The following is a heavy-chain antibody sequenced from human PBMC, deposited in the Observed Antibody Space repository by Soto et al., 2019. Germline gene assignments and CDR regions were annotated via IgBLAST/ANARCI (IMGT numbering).Heavy chain of an antibody. CDR2: VGRSGTYT. D-gene: IGHD3-22*01. CDR1: GFTFSDYY. J-gene: IGHJ4*02. V-gene: IGHV3-11*06. CDR3: ATYYYDSSGYYYFAY. Sequence: QVQLVESGGGLVKPGGSLRLSCAASGFTFSDYYMSWIRQAPGKGLEWVSYVGRSGTYTNYADSVKGRFTISRDNAKNSLYLQMNSLRAEDTALYYCATYYYDSSGYYYFAYWGQGTLVTVSS.